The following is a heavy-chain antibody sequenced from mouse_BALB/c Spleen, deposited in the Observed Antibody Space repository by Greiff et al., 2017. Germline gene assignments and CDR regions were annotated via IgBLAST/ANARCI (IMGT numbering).Heavy chain of an antibody. D-gene: IGHD2-1*01. V-gene: IGHV2-9*02. Sequence: VKLVESGPGLVAPSQSLSITCTVSGFSLTSYGVHWVRQPPGKGLEWLGVIWAGGSTNYNSALMSRLSISKDNSKSQVFLKMNSLQTDDTAMYYCAREGDGNYGFAYWGQGTLVTVSA. CDR2: IWAGGST. CDR1: GFSLTSYG. CDR3: AREGDGNYGFAY. J-gene: IGHJ3*01.